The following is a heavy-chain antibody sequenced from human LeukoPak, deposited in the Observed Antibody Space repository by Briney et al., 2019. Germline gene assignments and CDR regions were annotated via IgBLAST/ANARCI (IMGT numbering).Heavy chain of an antibody. CDR1: GFTFSSYS. CDR2: ISGSGETI. D-gene: IGHD3-3*01. Sequence: GGSLRLSCAASGFTFSSYSMNWVRQAPGKGLEWVSYISGSGETIYYADSVKGRFTISRDNAKNSLYLQMNSLGAEDTALYYCARGGVLRFFEWPWGQGTLVTVSS. CDR3: ARGGVLRFFEWP. J-gene: IGHJ4*02. V-gene: IGHV3-48*04.